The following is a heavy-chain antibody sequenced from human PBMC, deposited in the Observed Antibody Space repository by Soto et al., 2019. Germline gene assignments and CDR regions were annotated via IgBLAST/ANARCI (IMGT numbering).Heavy chain of an antibody. J-gene: IGHJ4*02. Sequence: QITLKESGPTLVNPTQTLTLTCAFSGFSLSTSGVGVGWIRQPPGKALEWLALIYWADDKRYSPSLKSRRTNTKDTAKNQVVLTMTNMDPVDTATYYGAHSGYCSGGSCYVFDDWGQGTLVTGAS. CDR1: GFSLSTSGVG. V-gene: IGHV2-5*02. D-gene: IGHD2-15*01. CDR2: IYWADDK. CDR3: AHSGYCSGGSCYVFDD.